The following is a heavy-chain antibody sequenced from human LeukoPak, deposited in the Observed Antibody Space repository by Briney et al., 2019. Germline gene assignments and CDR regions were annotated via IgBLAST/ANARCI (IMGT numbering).Heavy chain of an antibody. CDR1: GYSFTSYW. V-gene: IGHV5-51*01. D-gene: IGHD3-3*01. Sequence: GASLKISCKGSGYSFTSYWIGWVRQMPGKGLEWMGIIYPGDSDTRYSPSFQGQVTISADKSISTAYLQWSSLKASDTAMYYCARSITIFGVVPDYWGQGTLVTVSS. J-gene: IGHJ4*02. CDR3: ARSITIFGVVPDY. CDR2: IYPGDSDT.